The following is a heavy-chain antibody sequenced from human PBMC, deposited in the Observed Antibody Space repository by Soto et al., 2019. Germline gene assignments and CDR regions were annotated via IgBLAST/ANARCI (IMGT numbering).Heavy chain of an antibody. J-gene: IGHJ5*02. CDR1: GYTFTGYY. Sequence: VQLVQSGAEVKKPGASVKVSCKASGYTFTGYYMHWVRQAPGQGLEWMGWINPNGGGTNYAQKFQGRVTMTRDTSISTAYMELSRLRSDDTAVYYCAREYVVQNWFDPWGQGTLVTVSS. D-gene: IGHD2-2*01. V-gene: IGHV1-2*02. CDR3: AREYVVQNWFDP. CDR2: INPNGGGT.